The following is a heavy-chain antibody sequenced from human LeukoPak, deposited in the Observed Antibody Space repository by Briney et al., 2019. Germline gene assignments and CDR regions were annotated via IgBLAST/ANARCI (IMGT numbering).Heavy chain of an antibody. CDR3: ASEYCSGGNCYFDY. Sequence: GESLRISCKGSGYSFNNYWIGWVRQMPGQGLEWMGIIFPGDSDTRYSPSFQGQVTISADKSISTAYLQWSSLKASDTAIYYCASEYCSGGNCYFDYWGQGTLVTVSS. J-gene: IGHJ4*02. CDR1: GYSFNNYW. V-gene: IGHV5-51*01. D-gene: IGHD2-15*01. CDR2: IFPGDSDT.